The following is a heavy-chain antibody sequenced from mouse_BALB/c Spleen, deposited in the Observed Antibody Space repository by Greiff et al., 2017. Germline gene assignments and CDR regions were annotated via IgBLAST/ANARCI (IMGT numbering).Heavy chain of an antibody. V-gene: IGHV1-54*01. D-gene: IGHD2-2*01. J-gene: IGHJ3*01. CDR2: INPGSGGT. Sequence: VQLQQSGAELVRPGTSVKVSCKASGYAFTNYLIEWVKQRPGQGLEWIGVINPGSGGTNYNEKFKGKATLTADKSSSTAYMQLSRLTSEDSAVYFCARTEGYDGFAYWGQGTLVTVSA. CDR1: GYAFTNYL. CDR3: ARTEGYDGFAY.